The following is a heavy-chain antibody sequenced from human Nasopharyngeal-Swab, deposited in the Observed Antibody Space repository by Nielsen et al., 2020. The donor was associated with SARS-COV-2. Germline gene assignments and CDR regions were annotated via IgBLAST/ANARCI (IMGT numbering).Heavy chain of an antibody. Sequence: GGSLRLSCKGSKYSFTTYWIGWVRQLPGKGLEWMGIIYPSDSDTRYSPSFQGQVTISAVKSISTAYLQWSSLKASDTAMYYCARRGSSSWSYWYFDLWGRGTLVTVSS. CDR1: KYSFTTYW. D-gene: IGHD6-13*01. J-gene: IGHJ2*01. CDR2: IYPSDSDT. V-gene: IGHV5-51*01. CDR3: ARRGSSSWSYWYFDL.